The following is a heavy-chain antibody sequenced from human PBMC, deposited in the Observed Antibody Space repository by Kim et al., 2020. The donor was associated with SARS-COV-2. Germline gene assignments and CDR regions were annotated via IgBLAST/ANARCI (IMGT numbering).Heavy chain of an antibody. Sequence: LKSRVTISVDTSKNQFSLKLSSVTAADTAVYYCARHGGWYLEQERYFDYWGQGTLVTVSS. V-gene: IGHV4-39*01. CDR3: ARHGGWYLEQERYFDY. D-gene: IGHD6-19*01. J-gene: IGHJ4*02.